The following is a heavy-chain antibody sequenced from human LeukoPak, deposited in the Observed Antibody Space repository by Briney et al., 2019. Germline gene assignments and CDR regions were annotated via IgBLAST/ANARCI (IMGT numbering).Heavy chain of an antibody. CDR3: ARMASDYDFWSGYPFDY. CDR1: GFTFSSYS. Sequence: PGGSLRLSCAASGFTFSSYSMNWVRQAPGKGLEWVSSISSSSRYIYYADSVKGRFTISRDNAKNSLYLQMNSLRAEDTAVYYCARMASDYDFWSGYPFDYWGQGTLVTVSS. CDR2: ISSSSRYI. D-gene: IGHD3-3*01. V-gene: IGHV3-21*01. J-gene: IGHJ4*02.